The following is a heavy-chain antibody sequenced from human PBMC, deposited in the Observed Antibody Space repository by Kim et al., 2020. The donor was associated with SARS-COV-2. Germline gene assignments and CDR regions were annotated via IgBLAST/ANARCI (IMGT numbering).Heavy chain of an antibody. CDR3: ARYPTHNGKGT. J-gene: IGHJ3*01. Sequence: IYSAESVNGRITLSRENAKNSLYLQMNRLRAEDTAVYYCARYPTHNGKGTWGQGTMVTVSS. CDR2: I. V-gene: IGHV3-21*01. D-gene: IGHD1-1*01.